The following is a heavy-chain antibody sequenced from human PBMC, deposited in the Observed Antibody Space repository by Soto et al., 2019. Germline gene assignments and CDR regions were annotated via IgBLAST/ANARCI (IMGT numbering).Heavy chain of an antibody. CDR2: IDPSDSYT. Sequence: GESQISSWKGSGCGFTSYWISWVRQMPGKGLEWMGRIDPSDSYTNYSPSFQGHVTISADKSISTAYLQWSSLKASDTAMYYCASSPRGYCSSTSCRELGNYYGMDVWGQGTTVTVSS. CDR3: ASSPRGYCSSTSCRELGNYYGMDV. D-gene: IGHD2-2*01. J-gene: IGHJ6*02. V-gene: IGHV5-10-1*01. CDR1: GCGFTSYW.